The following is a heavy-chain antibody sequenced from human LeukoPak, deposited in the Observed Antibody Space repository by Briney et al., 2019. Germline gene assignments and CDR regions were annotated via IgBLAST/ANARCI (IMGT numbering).Heavy chain of an antibody. Sequence: ASVKVSCKVSGYTLTELSMHWVRQAPGKGLEWMGGFDPEDGETIYAQKFQGRVTMTEDTSTDTAYMELSSLRSEDTAVYYCATVRYYYDSSGPRSLDYWGQGTLVTVSS. D-gene: IGHD3-22*01. CDR2: FDPEDGET. V-gene: IGHV1-24*01. CDR1: GYTLTELS. J-gene: IGHJ4*02. CDR3: ATVRYYYDSSGPRSLDY.